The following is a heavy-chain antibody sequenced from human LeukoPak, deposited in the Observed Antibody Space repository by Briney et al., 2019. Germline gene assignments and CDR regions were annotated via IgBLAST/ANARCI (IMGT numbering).Heavy chain of an antibody. CDR1: GDSINSNNYY. J-gene: IGHJ4*02. CDR3: ARSPTKRVTEDY. D-gene: IGHD5-18*01. V-gene: IGHV4-61*02. Sequence: SETLSLTCTVSGDSINSNNYYWSWIRQPAGKGLEWIGRIYSSGRTNYNPSLKSRVTISLDTSRNQFSLRLYSVTAADTAVYYCARSPTKRVTEDYWGQGTLVTVSS. CDR2: IYSSGRT.